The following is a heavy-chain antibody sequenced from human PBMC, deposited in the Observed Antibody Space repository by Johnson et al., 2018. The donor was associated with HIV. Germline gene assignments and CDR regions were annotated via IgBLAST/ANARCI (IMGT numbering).Heavy chain of an antibody. J-gene: IGHJ3*02. CDR3: ARAKDYVWRAFDI. D-gene: IGHD3-16*01. V-gene: IGHV3-30*03. Sequence: VQLVESGGGVVQPGRSLRLSCAASGFSFSSYDMHWVRQAPDKGLEWVAVISYDGSSKYYADSVKGRFTISRDNSKNTLYLQMNSLRAEDTAVYHCARAKDYVWRAFDIWGQGTMVTVSS. CDR2: ISYDGSSK. CDR1: GFSFSSYD.